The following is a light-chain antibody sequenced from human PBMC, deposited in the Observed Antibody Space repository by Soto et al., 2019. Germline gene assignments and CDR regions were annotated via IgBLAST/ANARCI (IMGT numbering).Light chain of an antibody. CDR2: DVS. V-gene: IGLV2-14*03. J-gene: IGLJ1*01. CDR3: ISYTTTSTSV. CDR1: SSDVDGYNY. Sequence: QSVLTQPASVSGSPGQSIAISCTGTSSDVDGYNYVSWYQHHPGKAPKLMIYDVSSRPSGVSNRFSGSKSGNTASLTISGLQAEDEADYYCISYTTTSTSVFGTGTKVTVL.